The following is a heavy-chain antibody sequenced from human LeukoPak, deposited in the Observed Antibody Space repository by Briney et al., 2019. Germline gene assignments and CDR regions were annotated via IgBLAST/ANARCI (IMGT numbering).Heavy chain of an antibody. CDR1: GFTVSSNY. D-gene: IGHD4-23*01. J-gene: IGHJ4*02. V-gene: IGHV3-66*02. CDR3: ARDTTADYGGFFDY. Sequence: TGGSLRLSCAASGFTVSSNYMSWVRQAPGKGLEWVSVIYSGGSTYYADSVKGRFTISRDNSKNTLYLQMNSLRAEDTAVYYCARDTTADYGGFFDYWGQGTLVTVSS. CDR2: IYSGGST.